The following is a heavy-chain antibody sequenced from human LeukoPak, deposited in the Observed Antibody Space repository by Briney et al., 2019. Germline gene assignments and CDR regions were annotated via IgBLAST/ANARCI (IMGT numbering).Heavy chain of an antibody. D-gene: IGHD2-2*01. Sequence: PGGSLRLSCAASGFTFSSYAMSWVRQAPGKGLEWVSAISASGGSTYYADSVKGRFTISRDNAKNSLYLQMNSLRAEDTAVYYCAREIPLDSTDEVEDYWGQGTLVTVSS. J-gene: IGHJ4*02. V-gene: IGHV3-23*01. CDR2: ISASGGST. CDR1: GFTFSSYA. CDR3: AREIPLDSTDEVEDY.